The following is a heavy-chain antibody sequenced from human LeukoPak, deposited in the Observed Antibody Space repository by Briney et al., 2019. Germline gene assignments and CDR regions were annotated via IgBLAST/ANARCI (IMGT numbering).Heavy chain of an antibody. D-gene: IGHD3-22*01. CDR1: GFTVSSNY. CDR3: AREKGNYYDEWVGMDV. CDR2: IYSGGST. Sequence: GGSLRLSCAASGFTVSSNYMSWVRQAPGKGLEWVSVIYSGGSTYYADSVKGRFTISRDNSKNTLYLQMNSLRAEDTAVYYCAREKGNYYDEWVGMDVWGQGTTVTVSS. J-gene: IGHJ6*02. V-gene: IGHV3-66*01.